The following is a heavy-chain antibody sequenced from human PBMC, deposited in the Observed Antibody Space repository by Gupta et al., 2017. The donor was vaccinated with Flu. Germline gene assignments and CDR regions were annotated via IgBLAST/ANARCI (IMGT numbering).Heavy chain of an antibody. V-gene: IGHV3-7*01. CDR3: ARGVFRGLYFDY. CDR1: GFTFSSYG. CDR2: IKQDGSEK. Sequence: EVQLVESGGGLVQPGGSLRLSCAASGFTFSSYGMSWVRQAPGKGLEWVDNIKQDGSEKYYVDSVKGRFTISRDNAKNSLYLQMNSLRAEDTAVYYCARGVFRGLYFDYWGQGTLVTVSS. J-gene: IGHJ4*02.